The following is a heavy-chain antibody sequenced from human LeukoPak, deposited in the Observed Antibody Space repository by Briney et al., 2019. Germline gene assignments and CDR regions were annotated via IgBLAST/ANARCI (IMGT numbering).Heavy chain of an antibody. V-gene: IGHV3-23*01. CDR3: AKGQGSGIYKYYFDY. J-gene: IGHJ4*02. Sequence: GGSLRLSCAVSGFTFSMYAMAWVRQAPGKGLEWVSGISDNTYYADSVRGRFTISRDNSKNTLYLQMNSLRAEDTAVYYCAKGQGSGIYKYYFDYWGQGTLATVSS. CDR1: GFTFSMYA. CDR2: ISDNT. D-gene: IGHD3-10*01.